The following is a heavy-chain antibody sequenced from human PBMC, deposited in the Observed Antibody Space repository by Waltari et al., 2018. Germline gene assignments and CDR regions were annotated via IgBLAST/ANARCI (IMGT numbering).Heavy chain of an antibody. CDR1: GYTFTGYY. Sequence: VQLVQSGAEVKQPGASVKVSCKASGYTFTGYYMHWVRQMPGKGLEWMGIIYPGDSDTRYSPSFQGQVTISADKSISTAYLQWSSLKASDTAMYYCARVGASGTAVALFDYWGQGTLVTVSS. V-gene: IGHV5-51*01. CDR3: ARVGASGTAVALFDY. CDR2: IYPGDSDT. D-gene: IGHD1-26*01. J-gene: IGHJ4*02.